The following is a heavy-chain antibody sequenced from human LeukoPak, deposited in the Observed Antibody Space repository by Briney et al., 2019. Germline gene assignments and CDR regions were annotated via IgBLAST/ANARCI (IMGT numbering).Heavy chain of an antibody. Sequence: PGGSLRLSCAASGFTFSSYWVSWGRQAPGEGLEWVANIKQDGSEKYYVDSVKGRFTISRDNAKNSLYLQMNSLRAEDTAVYYCARDPIVVVPAAIPDYWGQGTLVTVSS. CDR2: IKQDGSEK. J-gene: IGHJ4*02. CDR3: ARDPIVVVPAAIPDY. V-gene: IGHV3-7*01. D-gene: IGHD2-2*01. CDR1: GFTFSSYW.